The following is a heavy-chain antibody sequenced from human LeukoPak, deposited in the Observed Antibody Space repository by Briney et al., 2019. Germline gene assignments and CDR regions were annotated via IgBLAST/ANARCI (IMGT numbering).Heavy chain of an antibody. J-gene: IGHJ6*03. D-gene: IGHD3-10*01. CDR1: GGSFSGYY. CDR2: INHSGST. V-gene: IGHV4-34*01. CDR3: ARNTRVDYYGSGSYYNKGVPRSAKYYYYYMDV. Sequence: KPSETLSLTCAVYGGSFSGYYWSWIRQPPGKGLEWIGEINHSGSTNYNPSLKSRVTISVDTSKNQFSLKLSSVTAADTAVYYCARNTRVDYYGSGSYYNKGVPRSAKYYYYYMDVWGKGTTVTVSS.